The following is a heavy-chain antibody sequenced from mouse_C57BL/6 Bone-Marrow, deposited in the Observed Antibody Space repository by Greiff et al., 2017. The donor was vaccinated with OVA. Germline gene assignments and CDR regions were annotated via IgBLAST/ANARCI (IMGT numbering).Heavy chain of an antibody. J-gene: IGHJ3*01. CDR1: GYSITSGYD. V-gene: IGHV3-1*01. Sequence: EVKLMESGPGMVKPSQSLSLTCTVTGYSITSGYDWHWIRHFPGNKLEWMGYISYSGSTNYNPSLKSRISITHDTSKNHFFLKLNSVTTEDTATYYCARGGGIYYDYDGFAYWGQGTLVTVSA. D-gene: IGHD2-4*01. CDR2: ISYSGST. CDR3: ARGGGIYYDYDGFAY.